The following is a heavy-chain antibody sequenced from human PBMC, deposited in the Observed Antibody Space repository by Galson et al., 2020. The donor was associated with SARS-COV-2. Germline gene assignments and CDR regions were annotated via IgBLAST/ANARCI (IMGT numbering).Heavy chain of an antibody. J-gene: IGHJ6*02. V-gene: IGHV3-30-3*01. CDR1: GFTFSSYA. CDR3: ARDMVWFGYEYKYYGMDV. CDR2: ISYDGSNK. D-gene: IGHD3-10*01. Sequence: GGSLRLSCAASGFTFSSYAMHWVRQAPGKGLEWVAVISYDGSNKYYADSVKGRFTISRDNSKNTLYLQMNSLRAEDTAVYYCARDMVWFGYEYKYYGMDVWGQGTTVTVSS.